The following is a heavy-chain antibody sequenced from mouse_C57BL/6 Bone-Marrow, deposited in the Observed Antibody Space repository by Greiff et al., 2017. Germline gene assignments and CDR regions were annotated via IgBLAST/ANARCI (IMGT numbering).Heavy chain of an antibody. D-gene: IGHD6-1*01. CDR2: IYPGNSDT. CDR3: TRPLPSNYWYFDV. J-gene: IGHJ1*03. V-gene: IGHV1-5*01. Sequence: EVQLQQSGTVLARPGASVKMSCKTSGYTFTSYWMHWVKQRPGQGLEWIGAIYPGNSDTSYNQKFKGKAKLTAVTSASTAYMELSSLTNEDSAVYYCTRPLPSNYWYFDVWAQGPRSPSPQ. CDR1: GYTFTSYW.